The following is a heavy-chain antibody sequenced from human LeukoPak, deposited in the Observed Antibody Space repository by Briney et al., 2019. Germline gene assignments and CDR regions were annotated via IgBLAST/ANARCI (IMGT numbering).Heavy chain of an antibody. Sequence: GGSLRLSCAGSGWMHWVRQAPGKGLEWVSAISGSGGSTYYADSVKGRFTISRDNSKNTLYLQMNSLRAEDTAVYYCAKVLAVAGHDAFDIWGQGTMVTVSS. CDR1: GW. V-gene: IGHV3-23*01. CDR2: ISGSGGST. D-gene: IGHD6-19*01. J-gene: IGHJ3*02. CDR3: AKVLAVAGHDAFDI.